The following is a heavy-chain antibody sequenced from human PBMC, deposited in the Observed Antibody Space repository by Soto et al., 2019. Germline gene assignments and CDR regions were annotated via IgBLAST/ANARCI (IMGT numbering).Heavy chain of an antibody. CDR1: GFTFSSYW. V-gene: IGHV3-7*05. CDR3: ARDEGIAAAGLYFDY. D-gene: IGHD6-13*01. J-gene: IGHJ4*02. CDR2: IKQDGSEK. Sequence: GGSLRLSCAASGFTFSSYWMSWVRQAPGKGLEWVANIKQDGSEKYYVDSVKGRFTISRDNAKNSLYLQMNSLRAEDTAGYYCARDEGIAAAGLYFDYWGQGTLVTVSS.